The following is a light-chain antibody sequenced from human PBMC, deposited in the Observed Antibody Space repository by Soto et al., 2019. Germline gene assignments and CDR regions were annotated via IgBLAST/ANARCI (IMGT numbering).Light chain of an antibody. J-gene: IGKJ1*01. CDR2: SAS. Sequence: EVVLTQSPGTLSLSPGERVTLSCRASQSVASSYLAWYQQKTGRAPRPLFYSASSRATGIPDRFSGSGSGTDFTLTISRMEPEDFAVYYCHHFGSLPETFGQGTNVE. CDR1: QSVASSY. CDR3: HHFGSLPET. V-gene: IGKV3-20*01.